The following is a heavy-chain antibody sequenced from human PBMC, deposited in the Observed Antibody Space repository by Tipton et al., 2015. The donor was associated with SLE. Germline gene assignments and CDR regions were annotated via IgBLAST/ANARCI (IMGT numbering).Heavy chain of an antibody. J-gene: IGHJ4*02. CDR1: GFTFTNTW. Sequence: SLRLSCAASGFTFTNTWMNWVRQAPGKGLEWVGHVKSKTDGGTTDYAAPVKGRFIISRDDSKNALYLQMNSLKIEDTAVYYCTTDRLGYTYGYRDFWGQGSLVTVSS. V-gene: IGHV3-15*01. D-gene: IGHD5-18*01. CDR2: VKSKTDGGTT. CDR3: TTDRLGYTYGYRDF.